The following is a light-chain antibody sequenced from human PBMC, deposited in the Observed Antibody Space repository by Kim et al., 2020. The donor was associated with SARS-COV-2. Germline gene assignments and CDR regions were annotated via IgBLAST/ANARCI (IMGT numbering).Light chain of an antibody. J-gene: IGLJ2*01. Sequence: SYELTQDPAVSVALGQTVRITCQGDSLRRDYASWFQQKPGQAPLLVIYGKGNRPSGIPDRFSGSNSGDTASLTITGAQAEDEADYYCNSRDTSGYRVVFGGGTQLTVL. CDR3: NSRDTSGYRVV. CDR2: GKG. V-gene: IGLV3-19*01. CDR1: SLRRDY.